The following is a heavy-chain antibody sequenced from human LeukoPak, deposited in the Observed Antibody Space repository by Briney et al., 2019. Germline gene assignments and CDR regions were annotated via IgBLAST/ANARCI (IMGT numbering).Heavy chain of an antibody. J-gene: IGHJ3*02. CDR3: ARHLTTMIVVVPAFDI. Sequence: GGSLRLSCAASGFGFSTYGMHWVRQAPGKGLEWVAVISYDGSNKYYADSVKGRFTISRDNAKNSLYLQMNSLRAEDTAVYYCARHLTTMIVVVPAFDIWGQGTMVTVSS. V-gene: IGHV3-30*03. D-gene: IGHD3-22*01. CDR1: GFGFSTYG. CDR2: ISYDGSNK.